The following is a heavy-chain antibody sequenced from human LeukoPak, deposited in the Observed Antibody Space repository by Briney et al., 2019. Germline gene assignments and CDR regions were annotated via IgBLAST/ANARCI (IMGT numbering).Heavy chain of an antibody. CDR1: GYTFTSYY. CDR2: INPSGGST. CDR3: AREDSSGYYYFDY. D-gene: IGHD3-22*01. Sequence: ASVKVSCKASGYTFTSYYMHWVRQAPGQGLEWMGIINPSGGSTSYAQKFQGRVTMTRDTSISTAYMELSRLRSDDTAVYYCAREDSSGYYYFDYWGQGTLVTVSS. V-gene: IGHV1-46*01. J-gene: IGHJ4*02.